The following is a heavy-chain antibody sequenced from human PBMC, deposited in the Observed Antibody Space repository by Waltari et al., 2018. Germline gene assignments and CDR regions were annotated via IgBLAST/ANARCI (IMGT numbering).Heavy chain of an antibody. CDR1: GYTFTSYG. J-gene: IGHJ4*02. D-gene: IGHD3-3*01. CDR2: ISAYNGNT. CDR3: ARGQSLDFWSGYPFDY. V-gene: IGHV1-18*01. Sequence: QVQLVQYGAEVKKPGASVKVSCTASGYTFTSYGITWVRPAPGQGLEWMGWISAYNGNTNYAQKLQGRVTMTTDTSTSTAYMELRSLRSDDTAVYYCARGQSLDFWSGYPFDYWGQGTLVTVSS.